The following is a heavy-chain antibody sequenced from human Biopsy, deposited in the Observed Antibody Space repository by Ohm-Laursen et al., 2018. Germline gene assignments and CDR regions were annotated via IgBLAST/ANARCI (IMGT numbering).Heavy chain of an antibody. CDR2: IYSGGNT. CDR1: GDSLTSGPEN. Sequence: SETLSFTCTVSGDSLTSGPENWSWIRQSPGQGLEYIGFIYSGGNTNYNPSLKNRVTTSVDTSKNQFYLKLYSVTAADTAVYYCARGRRTSGWPYFDNWGQGTLVIVSS. CDR3: ARGRRTSGWPYFDN. D-gene: IGHD6-19*01. J-gene: IGHJ4*02. V-gene: IGHV4-61*01.